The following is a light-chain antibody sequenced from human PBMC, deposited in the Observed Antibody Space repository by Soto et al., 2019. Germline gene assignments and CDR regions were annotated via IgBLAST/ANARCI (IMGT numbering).Light chain of an antibody. J-gene: IGKJ2*01. V-gene: IGKV3-11*01. CDR3: QQRDDLYT. Sequence: EIVLTQSPATLSLSPGERATLSCRASQSVTNYVAWYQQKPGQAPRLLIYDASNRATGIPAWFSGSGSGTDFTLTISSLEPEDFGVYYCQQRDDLYTFGQGTKLEIK. CDR1: QSVTNY. CDR2: DAS.